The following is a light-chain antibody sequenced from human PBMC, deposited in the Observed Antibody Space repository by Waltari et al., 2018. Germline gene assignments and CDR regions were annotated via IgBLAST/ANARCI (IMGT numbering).Light chain of an antibody. CDR3: QRYGSSPYT. Sequence: EIVLTQSPGTLSLPPGERATLSCRASQSVSSNYLAWYQHKPGQAPRLLIYDASSRATGIPDRCSGSGSGTDFTITISRVDPEDFAVYYCQRYGSSPYTFGQGTKLEIK. CDR2: DAS. CDR1: QSVSSNY. V-gene: IGKV3-20*01. J-gene: IGKJ2*01.